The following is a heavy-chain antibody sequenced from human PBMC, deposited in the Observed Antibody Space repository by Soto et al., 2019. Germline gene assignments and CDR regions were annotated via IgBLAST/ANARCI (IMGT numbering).Heavy chain of an antibody. D-gene: IGHD1-26*01. CDR3: SRGSAFIVLDY. CDR2: NTHSGRS. J-gene: IGHJ4*02. CDR1: GGSFSGHY. V-gene: IGHV4-34*01. Sequence: PAETLSLTCDVYGGSFSGHYLSWIRQSQGKGLEWIGENTHSGRSSYNPSLKSRVTISVDTSKNQFSLELTSLTAADTAIYYCSRGSAFIVLDYWGQGTPVTVSS.